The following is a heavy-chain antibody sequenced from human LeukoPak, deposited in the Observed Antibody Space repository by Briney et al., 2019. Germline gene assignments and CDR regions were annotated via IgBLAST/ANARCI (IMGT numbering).Heavy chain of an antibody. Sequence: SETLSLTCTVSGGSISSGGYYWSWIRQTPGKGLEWIGEINHSGSTNYNPSLKSRVTISVDTSKNQFSLKLSSVTAADTAVYYCARGTVLRFLEWSNWFDPWGQGTLVTVSS. CDR2: INHSGST. D-gene: IGHD3-3*01. V-gene: IGHV4-39*07. CDR1: GGSISSGGYY. CDR3: ARGTVLRFLEWSNWFDP. J-gene: IGHJ5*02.